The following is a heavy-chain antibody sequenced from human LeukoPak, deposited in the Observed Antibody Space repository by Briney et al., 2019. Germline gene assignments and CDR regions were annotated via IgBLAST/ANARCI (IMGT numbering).Heavy chain of an antibody. Sequence: PGGSLRLSCAASGFTFNNYAMSWVRQPPGKGLEGVSTISDSGSSTYYADSVKGRFTISRDNYRNTLYLQMDSLRAEDTAIYYCAKVPYSDYGSGRPPFMDVWGQGTTVAVSS. D-gene: IGHD3-10*01. CDR2: ISDSGSST. CDR1: GFTFNNYA. J-gene: IGHJ6*02. CDR3: AKVPYSDYGSGRPPFMDV. V-gene: IGHV3-23*01.